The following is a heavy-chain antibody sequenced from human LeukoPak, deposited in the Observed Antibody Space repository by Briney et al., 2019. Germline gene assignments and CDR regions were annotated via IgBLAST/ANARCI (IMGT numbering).Heavy chain of an antibody. Sequence: SETLSLTCTVSGGSISSSSYYWGWIRQPPGKGLEWIGSIYYSGSTYYNPSLKSRVTMSVDTSKNQFSLKLSSVTAADTAVYYCARVYSSGSYVYYMDVWGKGTTVTVSS. J-gene: IGHJ6*03. V-gene: IGHV4-39*07. CDR2: IYYSGST. CDR1: GGSISSSSYY. D-gene: IGHD6-19*01. CDR3: ARVYSSGSYVYYMDV.